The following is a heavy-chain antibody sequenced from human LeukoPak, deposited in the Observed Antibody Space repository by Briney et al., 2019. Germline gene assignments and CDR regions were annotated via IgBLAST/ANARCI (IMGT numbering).Heavy chain of an antibody. Sequence: PGGSLRLSCAASGFTFSSYAMSWVRQAPGKGPEWVSAISGSGGSTYYADPVKGRFTISRDNSKNTLYLQMNSLRAEDTAVYYCAKDWVNSGYDPRLFDYWGQGTLVTVSS. CDR3: AKDWVNSGYDPRLFDY. J-gene: IGHJ4*02. D-gene: IGHD5-12*01. V-gene: IGHV3-23*01. CDR1: GFTFSSYA. CDR2: ISGSGGST.